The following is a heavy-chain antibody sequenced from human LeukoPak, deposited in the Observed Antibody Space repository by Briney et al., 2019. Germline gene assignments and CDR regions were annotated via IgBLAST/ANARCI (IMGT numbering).Heavy chain of an antibody. D-gene: IGHD2-2*01. CDR1: GGTFSSYA. Sequence: GASVKVSCKASGGTFSSYAISWVRQAPGQGLEWRGIINPSGGSTSYAQKFQGRVTMTRDTSTSTAYMELSSLRSEDTAVYYCARAGDCSSTSCPWGNYMDVWGKGTTVTVSS. CDR3: ARAGDCSSTSCPWGNYMDV. V-gene: IGHV1-46*01. CDR2: INPSGGST. J-gene: IGHJ6*03.